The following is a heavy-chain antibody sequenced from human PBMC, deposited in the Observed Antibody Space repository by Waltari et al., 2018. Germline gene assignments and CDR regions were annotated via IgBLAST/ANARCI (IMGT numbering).Heavy chain of an antibody. Sequence: EVQLVESGGGLVQPGGSLRLSCAASGFTFSSYAMSWVRQAPGRGREWVSAISGSVGSTYYADSVKGRFTISRDNSKNTLYLQMNSLRAEDTAVYYCAKDTLAAAEYFQHWGQGTLVTVSS. CDR3: AKDTLAAAEYFQH. V-gene: IGHV3-23*04. CDR1: GFTFSSYA. D-gene: IGHD6-13*01. J-gene: IGHJ1*01. CDR2: ISGSVGST.